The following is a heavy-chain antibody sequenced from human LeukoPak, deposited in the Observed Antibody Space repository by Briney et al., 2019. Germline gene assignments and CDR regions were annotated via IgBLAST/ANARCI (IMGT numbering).Heavy chain of an antibody. Sequence: ASVKVSCKASGGTFSSYAISWVRQAPGQGLEWMGGIIPIFGTANYAQKFQGRVTITADESTSTAYMELSSLRSEDTTAYYCARDPGYSYGSHSYFDYWGQGTLVTVSS. V-gene: IGHV1-69*13. D-gene: IGHD5-18*01. CDR3: ARDPGYSYGSHSYFDY. J-gene: IGHJ4*02. CDR2: IIPIFGTA. CDR1: GGTFSSYA.